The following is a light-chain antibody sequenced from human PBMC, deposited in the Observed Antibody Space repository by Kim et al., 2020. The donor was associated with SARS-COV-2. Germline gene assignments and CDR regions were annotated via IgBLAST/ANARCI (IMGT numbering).Light chain of an antibody. CDR1: QSVNTN. Sequence: AGSPGERATLSCRASQSVNTNLAWYQQKPGQSPRLLMYGASTRATGIPARFSGNGSGTEFTLTINSLQSDDFAVYYCQHYNNWWTFGQGTKVDIK. CDR2: GAS. CDR3: QHYNNWWT. V-gene: IGKV3-15*01. J-gene: IGKJ1*01.